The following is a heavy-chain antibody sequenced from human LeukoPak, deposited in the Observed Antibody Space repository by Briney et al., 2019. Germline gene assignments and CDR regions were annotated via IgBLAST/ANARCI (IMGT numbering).Heavy chain of an antibody. CDR1: GFTFNDYY. Sequence: PGGSLRLSCAASGFTFNDYYMRWIRQAPGKGLEWLSYINIGGTNTHYADSVKGRFTISRENAKKSLYLEMNNLRAEDTAVYYCATDGAGFDTWGQGVLVTVSS. CDR2: INIGGTNT. V-gene: IGHV3-11*01. CDR3: ATDGAGFDT. J-gene: IGHJ5*02.